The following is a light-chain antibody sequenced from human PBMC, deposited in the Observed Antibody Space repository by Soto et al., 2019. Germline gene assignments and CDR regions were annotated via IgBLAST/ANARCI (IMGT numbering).Light chain of an antibody. CDR2: GAS. J-gene: IGKJ4*01. CDR3: QQYGSSPLT. V-gene: IGKV3-20*01. CDR1: QSVSSSY. Sequence: EIVLTQSPGTLSLSPGERATLSCRASQSVSSSYLAWYQQKPCQAPSLLIYGASSSATGIPDRFSGSGSGTDFTLTISRLEPEDFAVYYCQQYGSSPLTFGGGTKVEIK.